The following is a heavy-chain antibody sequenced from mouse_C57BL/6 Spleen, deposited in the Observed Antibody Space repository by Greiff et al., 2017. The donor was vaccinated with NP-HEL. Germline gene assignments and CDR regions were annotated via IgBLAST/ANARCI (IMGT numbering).Heavy chain of an antibody. V-gene: IGHV1-80*01. CDR1: GYAFSSYW. J-gene: IGHJ2*01. CDR2: IYPGDGDT. D-gene: IGHD1-1*01. Sequence: VQLQQSGAELVKPGASVKISCKASGYAFSSYWMNWVKQRPGKGLEWIGQIYPGDGDTNYNGKFKGKATLTADKSSSTAYMKLSSLTSEDSAVYFCARSEFITTVAFDYWGQGTTLTVSS. CDR3: ARSEFITTVAFDY.